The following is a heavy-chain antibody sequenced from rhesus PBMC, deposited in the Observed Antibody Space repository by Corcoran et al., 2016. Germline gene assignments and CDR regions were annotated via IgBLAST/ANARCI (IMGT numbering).Heavy chain of an antibody. CDR3: ARSYYNIWTGFSAFDF. Sequence: QVQMQESGPGLVKPSETLALTCAVSGGSFSGYFWGWIRQPPGKGLEGIGHIRGNRGSTDYNPTHKSRVTLSVDTSKNQFSLKLSSVTAADTAVYYCARSYYNIWTGFSAFDFWGQGLRVTVSS. J-gene: IGHJ3*01. CDR2: IRGNRGST. CDR1: GGSFSGYF. V-gene: IGHV4-165*01. D-gene: IGHD3-3*01.